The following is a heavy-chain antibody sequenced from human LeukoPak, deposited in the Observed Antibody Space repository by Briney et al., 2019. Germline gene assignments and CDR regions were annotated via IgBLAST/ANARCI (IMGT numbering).Heavy chain of an antibody. CDR2: ISSSSSTI. D-gene: IGHD1-26*01. V-gene: IGHV3-48*01. J-gene: IGHJ5*02. CDR1: GFTFSSYS. Sequence: PGGSLRLSCAASGFTFSSYSMNWVRQAPGKGLEWVSYISSSSSTIYYADSVKGRFTISRDNAKNSLYLQMNSLRAEDTAVYYCAREIVGALDPWGQGTLVTVSS. CDR3: AREIVGALDP.